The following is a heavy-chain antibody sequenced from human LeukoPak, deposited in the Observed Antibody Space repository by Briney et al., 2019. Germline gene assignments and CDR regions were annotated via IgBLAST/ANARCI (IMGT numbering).Heavy chain of an antibody. V-gene: IGHV3-33*01. Sequence: GRSLRLSCAASGFTFSSYGMHWVRQAPGKGLEWVAVIWYDGSNKYYADSVKGRFTISRDNSKNTLYLQMNSLRAEDTAEYYCARESVVYYDILTGYSPLDYWGQGTLVTVSS. CDR3: ARESVVYYDILTGYSPLDY. CDR1: GFTFSSYG. D-gene: IGHD3-9*01. CDR2: IWYDGSNK. J-gene: IGHJ4*02.